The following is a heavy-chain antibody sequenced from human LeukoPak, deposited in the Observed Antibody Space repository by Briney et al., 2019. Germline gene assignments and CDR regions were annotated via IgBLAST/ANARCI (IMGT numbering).Heavy chain of an antibody. CDR3: ARHIAAAHHYNWFDP. V-gene: IGHV3-21*01. J-gene: IGHJ5*02. CDR2: ISSSSSYI. D-gene: IGHD6-13*01. Sequence: GGSLRLSCAASGFTFSSYSMNWVRQAPGKGLEWVSSISSSSSYIYYADSVKGRFTISRDNAKNSLYLQMNSLRAEDTAVYYCARHIAAAHHYNWFDPWGQGTLVTVSS. CDR1: GFTFSSYS.